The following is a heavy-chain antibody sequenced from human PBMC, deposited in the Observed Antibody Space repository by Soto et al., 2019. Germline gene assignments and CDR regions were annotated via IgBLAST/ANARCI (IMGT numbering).Heavy chain of an antibody. J-gene: IGHJ6*02. V-gene: IGHV3-30-3*01. CDR1: GFTFSSYA. CDR3: ARDHVTIVTTSGATEDEADTYGMDV. Sequence: QVQLVESGGGVVQPGRSLRLSCAASGFTFSSYAMHWVRQAPGKGLEWVAVISYDGSNKYYADSVKGRFTISRDKSKNTLDMQMNSLRAEDTAVYYCARDHVTIVTTSGATEDEADTYGMDVWGQGTTVTVSS. CDR2: ISYDGSNK. D-gene: IGHD4-4*01.